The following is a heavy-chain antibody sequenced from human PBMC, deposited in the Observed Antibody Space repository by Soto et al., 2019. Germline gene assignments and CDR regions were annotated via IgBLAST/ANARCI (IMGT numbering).Heavy chain of an antibody. CDR2: IIPFSGTA. Sequence: SVKVSCKASEDTLSSYAISWVRQAPGQGLEWMGGIIPFSGTANYAQKFQGRVTITADKSTSTAYMELSSLRSEDTAVYYCVREGYSASSGYYPGWFDPWGQGTLVTVSS. V-gene: IGHV1-69*06. J-gene: IGHJ5*02. CDR1: EDTLSSYA. D-gene: IGHD3-22*01. CDR3: VREGYSASSGYYPGWFDP.